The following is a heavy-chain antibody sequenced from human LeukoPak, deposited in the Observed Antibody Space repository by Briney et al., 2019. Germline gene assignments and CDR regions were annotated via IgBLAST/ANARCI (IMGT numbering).Heavy chain of an antibody. V-gene: IGHV4-61*01. J-gene: IGHJ6*04. CDR2: ITYNENT. CDR3: AREASLVRGIFITSYGLDV. D-gene: IGHD3-10*01. Sequence: PSETLSLTCTVSGDSVTSGTYYWTWIRQPPGKGLEWIAYITYNENTNYNPSLKSRLTISLDTSSNQFSLRLSSVTAADTAIYYCAREASLVRGIFITSYGLDVWGRGTTVTVSS. CDR1: GDSVTSGTYY.